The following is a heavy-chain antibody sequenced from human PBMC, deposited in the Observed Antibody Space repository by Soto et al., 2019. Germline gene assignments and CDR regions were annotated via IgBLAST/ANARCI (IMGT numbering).Heavy chain of an antibody. CDR1: GFSVSYYY. CDR2: IYSGRTT. D-gene: IGHD3-3*01. Sequence: PGGSLRLSCAASGFSVSYYYMNWVRQSPGKGLEWVSIIYSGRTTYYADSVKGRFTISRDDSKNTLYLQMNSLRPEDTALYYCVRGPADSMLRLLEWPYGDYWGQGTLVTVSS. V-gene: IGHV3-53*01. J-gene: IGHJ4*02. CDR3: VRGPADSMLRLLEWPYGDY.